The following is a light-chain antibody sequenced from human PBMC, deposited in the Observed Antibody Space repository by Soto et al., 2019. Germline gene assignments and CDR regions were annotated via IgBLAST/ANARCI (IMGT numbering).Light chain of an antibody. CDR1: QTNNNF. J-gene: IGKJ2*01. CDR3: QQSSSTPYM. V-gene: IGKV1-39*01. Sequence: DIQMTQSPSSLSASVGDRVTITCPARQTNNNFLSWYQQKPGKPPKLLIYDASRLQSWVPSRFSGGGSGTYFILTISGLRAEDVASYFCQQSSSTPYMFGQGTTLEV. CDR2: DAS.